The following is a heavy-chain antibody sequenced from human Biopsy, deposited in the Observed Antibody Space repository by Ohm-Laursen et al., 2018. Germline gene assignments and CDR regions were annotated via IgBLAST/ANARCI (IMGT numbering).Heavy chain of an antibody. Sequence: PLRLSCSASGFIFSDYYMSWIRQAPGKGLEWVAKIQRDGSEKYYVDSVTGRFTISRDNAKNSMYLQMNSLRAEDTALYYCARATSTAGTGYFDYWGQGILATVSS. J-gene: IGHJ4*02. V-gene: IGHV3-7*01. CDR3: ARATSTAGTGYFDY. CDR2: IQRDGSEK. CDR1: GFIFSDYY. D-gene: IGHD6-13*01.